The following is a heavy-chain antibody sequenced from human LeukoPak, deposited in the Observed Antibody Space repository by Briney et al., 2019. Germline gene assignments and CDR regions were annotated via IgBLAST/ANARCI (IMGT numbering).Heavy chain of an antibody. D-gene: IGHD2-8*01. J-gene: IGHJ6*02. CDR1: GFTFSTYW. CDR3: ARGRAQCINGVCYNYGMDV. V-gene: IGHV3-7*01. Sequence: GGSLRLSCSASGFTFSTYWMSWVRQAPGKGLEWVANMRQDGNEIYYLDSVRGRFTISRDNAKNSLYLQMNSLRAEDTAVYYCARGRAQCINGVCYNYGMDVWGQGTTVTVSS. CDR2: MRQDGNEI.